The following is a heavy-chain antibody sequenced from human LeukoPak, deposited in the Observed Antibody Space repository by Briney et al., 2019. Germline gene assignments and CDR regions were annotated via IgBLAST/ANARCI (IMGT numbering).Heavy chain of an antibody. Sequence: SETLSLTCTVSGGSISSYYWSWIRQLAVKGLECIGRIYTSGSTNYNPSLKSRVTMSVDTSKNQYSLKLSSLTASDTAGDLCAREHGESFDPCGQGTLVTVSS. V-gene: IGHV4-4*07. D-gene: IGHD4-17*01. CDR2: IYTSGST. J-gene: IGHJ5*02. CDR3: AREHGESFDP. CDR1: GGSISSYY.